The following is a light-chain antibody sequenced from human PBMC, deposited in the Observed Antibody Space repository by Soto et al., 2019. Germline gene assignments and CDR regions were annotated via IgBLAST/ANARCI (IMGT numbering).Light chain of an antibody. Sequence: ERVLTQSPGTLSLSPGERATLSCRASESVSARYLAWYQQKPGQAPRLLIYGASSRAPSIPDSFSGSGSGRAFALTTSTLAPEDFGVYYCQQAGSSPRTYGQGTKVEIK. CDR3: QQAGSSPRT. CDR1: ESVSARY. V-gene: IGKV3-20*01. CDR2: GAS. J-gene: IGKJ1*01.